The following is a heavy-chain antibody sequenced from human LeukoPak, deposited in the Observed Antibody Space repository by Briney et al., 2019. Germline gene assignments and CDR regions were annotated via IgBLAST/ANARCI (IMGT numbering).Heavy chain of an antibody. J-gene: IGHJ4*02. CDR3: ARGKIFGVVIQ. V-gene: IGHV3-48*04. D-gene: IGHD3-3*01. CDR2: ISSSSGTI. CDR1: GFTFSGYS. Sequence: PGGSLRLSCAASGFTFSGYSMNWVRQAPGKGLEWVSYISSSSGTIYYADSVKGRFTISRDNAKNSLYLQMNSLRAEDTAVYYCARGKIFGVVIQWGQGTLVNVSS.